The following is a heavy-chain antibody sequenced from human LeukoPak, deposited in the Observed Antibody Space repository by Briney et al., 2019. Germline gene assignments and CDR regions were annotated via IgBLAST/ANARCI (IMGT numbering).Heavy chain of an antibody. Sequence: ASVKVSCKASGGTFSSYAISWVRQAPGQGLEWMGRIIPILGIANYAQKFQGRDTITADRSTSTAYMELSSLRSEDTAVYYCTDGDYFDYWGQGTLVTVSS. CDR1: GGTFSSYA. V-gene: IGHV1-69*04. CDR3: TDGDYFDY. D-gene: IGHD4-17*01. CDR2: IIPILGIA. J-gene: IGHJ4*02.